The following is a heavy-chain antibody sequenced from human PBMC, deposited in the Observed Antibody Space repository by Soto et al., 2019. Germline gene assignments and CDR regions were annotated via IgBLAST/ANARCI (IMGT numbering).Heavy chain of an antibody. J-gene: IGHJ5*02. CDR2: ISAYNGNT. D-gene: IGHD1-1*01. Sequence: QVQLVQSGAEVKKPGASVKVSCKASGYTFTSYGISWVRQASGQGLEWMGWISAYNGNTKYAQKLQGRVTMTTATSTSKAYMELRSLRSDDTAVYYCARDEAYKWNDGGWFDPWGQGTLVTVSS. V-gene: IGHV1-18*01. CDR1: GYTFTSYG. CDR3: ARDEAYKWNDGGWFDP.